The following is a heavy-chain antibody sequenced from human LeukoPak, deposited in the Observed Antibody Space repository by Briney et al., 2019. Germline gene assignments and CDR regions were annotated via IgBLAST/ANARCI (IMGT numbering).Heavy chain of an antibody. V-gene: IGHV3-30-3*01. D-gene: IGHD2-15*01. CDR1: GFTFSSYA. J-gene: IGHJ4*02. CDR2: ISYDGSNK. CDR3: ARDFCSSGSCHEDY. Sequence: GGSLRLSCAASGFTFSSYAMHWVRQAPGKGLEWVAVISYDGSNKYYADSVKGRFTISRDNSKNTLYLQMNSLGAEDTAVYYCARDFCSSGSCHEDYWGQGTLVTVSS.